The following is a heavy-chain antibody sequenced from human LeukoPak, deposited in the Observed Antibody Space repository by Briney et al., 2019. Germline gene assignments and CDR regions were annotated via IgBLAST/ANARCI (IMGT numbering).Heavy chain of an antibody. CDR1: GFTFSGYS. CDR3: ARDYFSRAALLGYFDL. Sequence: GGSLRLSAAASGFTFSGYSRNWVSQAPGEGREWVSCVSSTSSFIYYADSVKGRFTLSRDNTKNSLYLQMNTLRAEDTAVYYCARDYFSRAALLGYFDLWGRGTLVTVSS. V-gene: IGHV3-21*01. J-gene: IGHJ2*01. CDR2: VSSTSSFI. D-gene: IGHD2-15*01.